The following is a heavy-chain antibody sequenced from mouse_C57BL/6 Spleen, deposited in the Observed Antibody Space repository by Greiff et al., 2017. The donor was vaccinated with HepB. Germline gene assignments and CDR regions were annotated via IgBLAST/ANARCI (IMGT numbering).Heavy chain of an antibody. D-gene: IGHD1-1*01. CDR2: IWSGGST. CDR3: AREYYYGSSYAFDY. Sequence: VQLQQSGPGLVQPSQSLSITCTVSGFSLTSYGVHWVRQSPGKGLEWLGVIWSGGSTDYNAAFISRLSISKDNSKSQVFFKMNSLQADDTAIYYCAREYYYGSSYAFDYWGQGTTLTVSS. CDR1: GFSLTSYG. J-gene: IGHJ2*01. V-gene: IGHV2-2*01.